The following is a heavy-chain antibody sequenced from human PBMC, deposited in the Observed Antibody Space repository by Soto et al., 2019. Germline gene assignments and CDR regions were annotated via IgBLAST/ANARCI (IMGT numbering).Heavy chain of an antibody. V-gene: IGHV1-69*13. CDR1: GGTFSSYA. CDR3: ARDRGGYNYNFDY. Sequence: SVKDSCKASGGTFSSYAISWVRQAPGQGLEWMGGIIPIFGTANYAQKFQGRVTITADESTSTAYMELSSLRSEDTAVYYCARDRGGYNYNFDYWGQGTLVNVSS. J-gene: IGHJ4*02. CDR2: IIPIFGTA. D-gene: IGHD5-12*01.